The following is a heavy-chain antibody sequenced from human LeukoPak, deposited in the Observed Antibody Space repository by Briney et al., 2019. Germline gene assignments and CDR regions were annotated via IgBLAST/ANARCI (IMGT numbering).Heavy chain of an antibody. Sequence: PGGSLRLSCAASGFTFSDYYMSWIRQAPGKGLEWVSYISSSSSYTNYADSVKGRFTISRDNAKNSLYLQMNSLRAEDTAVYYCARRKGVSSSLDFYYFDYWGQGTLVTVSS. V-gene: IGHV3-11*06. J-gene: IGHJ4*02. D-gene: IGHD6-6*01. CDR2: ISSSSSYT. CDR3: ARRKGVSSSLDFYYFDY. CDR1: GFTFSDYY.